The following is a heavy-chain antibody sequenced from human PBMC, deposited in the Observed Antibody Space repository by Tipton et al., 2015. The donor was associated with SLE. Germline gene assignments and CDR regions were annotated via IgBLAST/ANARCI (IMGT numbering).Heavy chain of an antibody. CDR3: ARDSIYDHKPFDY. CDR1: GGSFSGYY. CDR2: IYTSGST. J-gene: IGHJ4*02. V-gene: IGHV4-4*08. D-gene: IGHD3-22*01. Sequence: LRLSCAVYGGSFSGYYWSWIRQPPGKGLEWIGYIYTSGSTNYNPSLKSRVTISVDTSKNQFSLKLSSVTVADTAVYYCARDSIYDHKPFDYWGRGTLVTVSS.